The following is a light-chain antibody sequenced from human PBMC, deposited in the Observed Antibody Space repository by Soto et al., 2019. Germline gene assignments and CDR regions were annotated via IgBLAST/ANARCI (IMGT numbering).Light chain of an antibody. CDR1: SSNIGSNT. CDR2: SNN. CDR3: ASWYYSLNGHEV. V-gene: IGLV1-44*01. Sequence: QSVLTKPPSASGTPGQRVTISCSGSSSNIGSNTVNWYQQLPGTAPKLLIFSNNQRPSRVPDRFSGSKSGTSASLAISGLQSEDEADYYCASWYYSLNGHEVFGGGTKLTVL. J-gene: IGLJ2*01.